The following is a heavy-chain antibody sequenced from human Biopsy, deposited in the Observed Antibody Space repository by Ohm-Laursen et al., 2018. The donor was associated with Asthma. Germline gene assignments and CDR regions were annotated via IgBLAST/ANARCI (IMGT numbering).Heavy chain of an antibody. D-gene: IGHD6-19*01. CDR1: GFTFGGYA. V-gene: IGHV3-23*01. J-gene: IGHJ4*02. CDR3: AKDFRGIAVAGDRGFDY. Sequence: SLRLSCAASGFTFGGYAMSWARQAPGKGLERVSAITGSGGTTYYADSVRGRFTISRDNSKSTLFLQMDSLSAEDTAVYYCAKDFRGIAVAGDRGFDYWGQGTLVTVSS. CDR2: ITGSGGTT.